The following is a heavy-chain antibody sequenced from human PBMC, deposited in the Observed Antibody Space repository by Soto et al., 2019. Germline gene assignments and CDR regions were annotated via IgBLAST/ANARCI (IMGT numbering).Heavy chain of an antibody. D-gene: IGHD2-15*01. J-gene: IGHJ5*02. CDR2: IYYSGST. V-gene: IGHV4-59*08. Sequence: SETLSLTCTVSGVSISSYYWSWIRQPPGKGLEWIGYIYYSGSTNYNPSLKSRVTISVDTSKNQFSLKLSSVTAADTAVYYCARQLGYCSGGSCYSVWFDPWGQGTLVTVSS. CDR1: GVSISSYY. CDR3: ARQLGYCSGGSCYSVWFDP.